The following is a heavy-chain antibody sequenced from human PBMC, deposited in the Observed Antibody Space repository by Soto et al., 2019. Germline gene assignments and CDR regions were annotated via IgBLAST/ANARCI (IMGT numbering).Heavy chain of an antibody. J-gene: IGHJ5*02. CDR3: AIVLFASAGTWLLYP. CDR2: IYYSGST. Sequence: SETLSLTCTVSGGSISSYYWSWIRQPPGKGLEWIGYIYYSGSTNYNPSLKSRVTISVDKSKNQVSLKLRSVTAADTAVYYCAIVLFASAGTWLLYPWGQGTLVTVSS. V-gene: IGHV4-59*12. CDR1: GGSISSYY. D-gene: IGHD6-13*01.